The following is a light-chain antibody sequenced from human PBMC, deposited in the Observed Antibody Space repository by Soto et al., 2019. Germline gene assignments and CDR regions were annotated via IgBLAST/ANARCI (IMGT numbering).Light chain of an antibody. J-gene: IGLJ2*01. Sequence: QSALTQPPSASGSPGQSVTISCTGNSNDVGHYSYISWYQQHPGKGPKVMIYEVSKRPSGVPDRFSGSKSGNTASLTVSGLQDEDEADYYCYSQADSDQDVFGAGTKLTVL. CDR2: EVS. CDR1: SNDVGHYSY. CDR3: YSQADSDQDV. V-gene: IGLV2-8*01.